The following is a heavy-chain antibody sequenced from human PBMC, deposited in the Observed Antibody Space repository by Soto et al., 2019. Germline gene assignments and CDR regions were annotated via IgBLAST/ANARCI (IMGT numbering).Heavy chain of an antibody. CDR1: GDSVISATYY. D-gene: IGHD6-13*01. CDR2: IYYDGGT. CDR3: ARVLPGIAAAYDAFDV. J-gene: IGHJ3*01. V-gene: IGHV4-61*01. Sequence: ASETLSLTCTVSGDSVISATYYWSWIRRPPGKGLEWIGYIYYDGGTTYNSSLKRRVTISTDTSRSQLSLQLTSATPADTAVYYCARVLPGIAAAYDAFDVWGQGTMVTVSS.